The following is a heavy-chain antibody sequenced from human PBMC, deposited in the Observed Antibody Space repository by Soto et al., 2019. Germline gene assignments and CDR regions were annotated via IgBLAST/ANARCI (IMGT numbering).Heavy chain of an antibody. J-gene: IGHJ4*02. CDR2: IKQDGSEK. D-gene: IGHD5-12*01. V-gene: IGHV3-7*01. Sequence: LXLSCASSGFTFTTYLMSWVRQAPGKGLEWVANIKQDGSEKNYVDSVRGRFTISRDNAENSLFLQMNSLRVEDTAVYYCARDGLRWLQPYWGRGTRVTVSS. CDR1: GFTFTTYL. CDR3: ARDGLRWLQPY.